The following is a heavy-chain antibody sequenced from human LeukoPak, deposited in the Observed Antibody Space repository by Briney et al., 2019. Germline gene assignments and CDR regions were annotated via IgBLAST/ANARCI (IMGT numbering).Heavy chain of an antibody. D-gene: IGHD2-2*01. CDR3: AKNEPIVVVPAAGLDAFDI. J-gene: IGHJ3*02. Sequence: GGSLRLSCAASGFTVSSNYMSWVRQAPGKGLEWVSVIYSGGSTYYADSVKGRFTISRDNSKNTLYLQMNSLRAEDTAVYYCAKNEPIVVVPAAGLDAFDIWGQGTMVTVSS. V-gene: IGHV3-53*05. CDR1: GFTVSSNY. CDR2: IYSGGST.